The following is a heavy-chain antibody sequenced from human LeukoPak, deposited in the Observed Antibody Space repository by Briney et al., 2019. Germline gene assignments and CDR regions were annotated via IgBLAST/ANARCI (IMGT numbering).Heavy chain of an antibody. CDR1: GFTFITYV. CDR3: ARGRRRDANTFDAFDI. V-gene: IGHV3-33*01. Sequence: GGSLRLSCAASGFTFITYVMHWVRQAPGKGGEGVAVIWYDGSNKYYADSVKGRFTISRDNSKNTLYLQMNSLRAEDTAVFYCARGRRRDANTFDAFDIWGQGTMVTVSS. J-gene: IGHJ3*02. D-gene: IGHD5-24*01. CDR2: IWYDGSNK.